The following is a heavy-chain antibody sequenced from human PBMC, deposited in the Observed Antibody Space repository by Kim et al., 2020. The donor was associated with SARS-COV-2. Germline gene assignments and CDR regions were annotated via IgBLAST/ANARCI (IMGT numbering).Heavy chain of an antibody. CDR3: ARNYYDNSDFLTIDY. Sequence: PSRQNRVTIAEDTSKNQLSLKLNSVTAADTAVYYCARNYYDNSDFLTIDYWGQGTLVTVSS. J-gene: IGHJ4*01. D-gene: IGHD3-22*01. V-gene: IGHV4-59*01.